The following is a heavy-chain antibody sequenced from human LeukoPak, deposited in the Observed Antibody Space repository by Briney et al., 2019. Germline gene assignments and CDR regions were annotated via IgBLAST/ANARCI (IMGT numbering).Heavy chain of an antibody. J-gene: IGHJ5*01. Sequence: SETLSLTCAVYDGPFRGYYWNWIRQPPGKGLEWIGEINHSGSTNYNPSLKSRVTISIDTSKNQFSLKLNSVTAADRAVYNCARGPGSGSHFAWFDSWGQGIQVTVSS. CDR1: DGPFRGYY. CDR3: ARGPGSGSHFAWFDS. CDR2: INHSGST. D-gene: IGHD3-10*01. V-gene: IGHV4-34*01.